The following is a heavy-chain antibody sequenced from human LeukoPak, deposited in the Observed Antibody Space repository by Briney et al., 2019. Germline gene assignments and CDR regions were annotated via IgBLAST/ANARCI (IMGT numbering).Heavy chain of an antibody. CDR2: ISGSGGST. CDR1: GFTFSSYA. V-gene: IGHV3-23*01. CDR3: ARAPRYSGSYYLDY. J-gene: IGHJ4*02. Sequence: GGSLRLSCAASGFTFSSYAMSWVRQAPGKGLEWVSAISGSGGSTYYADSVKGRFTISRDNAKNSLYLQMNSLRAEDTAVYYCARAPRYSGSYYLDYWGQGTLVTVSS. D-gene: IGHD1-26*01.